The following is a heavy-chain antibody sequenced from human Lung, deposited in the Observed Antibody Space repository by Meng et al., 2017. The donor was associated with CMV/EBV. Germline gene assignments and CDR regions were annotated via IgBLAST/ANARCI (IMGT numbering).Heavy chain of an antibody. D-gene: IGHD1-26*01. CDR1: GYTFTNYG. V-gene: IGHV1-18*01. CDR3: ARVEVGITSGDY. Sequence: QAQLVQSGGEVKKPGGSVKVSRKASGYTFTNYGITWVRQAPGQGLEWMGWINAYNGDTNYAQTLQGRVTMTTDTSTSTAYMELRSLRSDDTAVYYCARVEVGITSGDYWGQGTLVTVSS. CDR2: INAYNGDT. J-gene: IGHJ4*02.